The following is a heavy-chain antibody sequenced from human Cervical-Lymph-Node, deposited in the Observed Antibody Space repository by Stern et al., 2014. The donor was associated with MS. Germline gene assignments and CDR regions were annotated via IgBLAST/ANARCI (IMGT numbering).Heavy chain of an antibody. CDR2: IYSGGST. V-gene: IGHV3-53*01. CDR1: GLNVTRNY. J-gene: IGHJ3*01. CDR3: AKWYFDERSYSYARDAFHL. Sequence: EVQLVESGGGLMQPGRSLRLSCAASGLNVTRNYMTWVRQAPGQGLDWVAVIYSGGSTYYSDAVKGRFTVSRDYAKNTLYLQMDGLRPEDTAVYYCAKWYFDERSYSYARDAFHLWGQGTTVTVSS. D-gene: IGHD3-16*01.